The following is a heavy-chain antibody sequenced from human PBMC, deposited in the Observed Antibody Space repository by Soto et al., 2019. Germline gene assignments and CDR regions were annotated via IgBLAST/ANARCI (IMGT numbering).Heavy chain of an antibody. V-gene: IGHV4-34*01. CDR2: INHGGST. CDR3: ARGKAVMYFNEGTGYYRGGGNFDY. CDR1: GASFSGHY. J-gene: IGHJ4*02. D-gene: IGHD3-22*01. Sequence: QVQLQQWGAGLLKPSETLSLTCAVYGASFSGHYWSWIRQPPGKGLEWIGDINHGGSTNYNPSLKSRVTMSVDPPKNQVSLKLTSVTAADTAVYYCARGKAVMYFNEGTGYYRGGGNFDYWGQGTLVTVSS.